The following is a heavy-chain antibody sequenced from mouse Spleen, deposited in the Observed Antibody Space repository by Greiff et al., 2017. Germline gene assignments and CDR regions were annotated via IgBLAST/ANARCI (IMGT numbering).Heavy chain of an antibody. Sequence: VQLKESGPELVKPGASVKISCTASGYSFTDYNMNWVKQSNGKSLEWIGVINPNYGTTSYNQKFKGKATLTVDQSSSTAYMQLNSLTSEDSAVYYCARSRDLMGNHWYFDVWGAGTTVTVSS. CDR3: ARSRDLMGNHWYFDV. CDR2: INPNYGTT. D-gene: IGHD2-1*01. V-gene: IGHV1-39*01. CDR1: GYSFTDYN. J-gene: IGHJ1*01.